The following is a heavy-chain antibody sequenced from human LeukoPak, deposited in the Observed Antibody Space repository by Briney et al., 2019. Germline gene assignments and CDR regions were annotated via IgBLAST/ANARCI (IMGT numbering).Heavy chain of an antibody. CDR1: GYSFTSYW. Sequence: GESLKISCKGSGYSFTSYWIGWVRQMPGKGLEWMGIIYPGDSDTRYSPSFQGQVTISADKSISTAYLQWSSLKASDTAMYYCARQGNLVDYDSRDAFDIWGQGTMVTVSS. J-gene: IGHJ3*02. CDR3: ARQGNLVDYDSRDAFDI. D-gene: IGHD3-3*01. V-gene: IGHV5-51*01. CDR2: IYPGDSDT.